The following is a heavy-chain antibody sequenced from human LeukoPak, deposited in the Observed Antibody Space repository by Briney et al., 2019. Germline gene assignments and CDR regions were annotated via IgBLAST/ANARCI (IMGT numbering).Heavy chain of an antibody. J-gene: IGHJ5*02. Sequence: GGSLRLSCAASGFTFSTYWMTWVRQAPGKGLEWVANIKQDVDSVKGRFTISRDSAKNSLYLQMNSLRAEDTAVYYCARENYYDSSGYYPGGSWFDPWGQGTLVTVSS. CDR1: GFTFSTYW. V-gene: IGHV3-7*01. CDR3: ARENYYDSSGYYPGGSWFDP. D-gene: IGHD3-22*01. CDR2: IKQ.